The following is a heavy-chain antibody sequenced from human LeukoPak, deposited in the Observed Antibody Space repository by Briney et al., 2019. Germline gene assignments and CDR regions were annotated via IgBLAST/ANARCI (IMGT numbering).Heavy chain of an antibody. Sequence: SETLSLTCTVSGASISRGSYYWGWIRQPPGKGLEWIGSIYYSGSTYYNPSLKSRVTISVDTSKNQFSLKLSSVTAADTAVYYCARGVVAGLPFPYYFDYWGQGTLVTVSS. CDR3: ARGVVAGLPFPYYFDY. J-gene: IGHJ4*02. V-gene: IGHV4-39*07. CDR1: GASISRGSYY. D-gene: IGHD6-19*01. CDR2: IYYSGST.